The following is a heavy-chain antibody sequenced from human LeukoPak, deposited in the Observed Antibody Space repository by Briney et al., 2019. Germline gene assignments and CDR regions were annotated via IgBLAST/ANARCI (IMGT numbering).Heavy chain of an antibody. Sequence: PGGSLRLSCAASGFTFSSYWMHWVRQAPGKGLVWVSRINSDGSSTSYADSVKGRFTISRDNAKNTLYLQMNSLRAEDTAVYYGVTRMSSSSLLDYWGQETLVTVSS. CDR2: INSDGSST. CDR1: GFTFSSYW. V-gene: IGHV3-74*01. D-gene: IGHD6-6*01. J-gene: IGHJ4*02. CDR3: VTRMSSSSLLDY.